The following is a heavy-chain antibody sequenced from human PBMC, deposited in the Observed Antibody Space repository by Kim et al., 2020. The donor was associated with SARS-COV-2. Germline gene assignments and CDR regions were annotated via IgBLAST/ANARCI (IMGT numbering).Heavy chain of an antibody. V-gene: IGHV3-30-3*01. D-gene: IGHD3-22*01. Sequence: GGSLRLSCAASGFTFSSYAMHWVRQAPGKGLEWVAVISYDGSNKYYADSVKGRFTISRDNSKNTLYLQMNSLRAEDTAVYYCASDLGYDSSGWGDYLGQG. J-gene: IGHJ4*02. CDR3: ASDLGYDSSGWGDY. CDR2: ISYDGSNK. CDR1: GFTFSSYA.